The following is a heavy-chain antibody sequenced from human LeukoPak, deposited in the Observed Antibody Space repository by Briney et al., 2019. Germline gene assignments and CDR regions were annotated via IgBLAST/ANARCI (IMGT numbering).Heavy chain of an antibody. D-gene: IGHD6-13*01. CDR3: ARGRAAGKGIILDY. J-gene: IGHJ4*02. V-gene: IGHV3-7*03. CDR2: IKQDGSEK. CDR1: GFTFSSYW. Sequence: GGSLRLSCAASGFTFSSYWMSWVRQAPGKGLEWVANIKQDGSEKYYVDSVKGRFTISRDNAKNSLYLQMNSLRAEDTAVYYCARGRAAGKGIILDYWGQGTLVTVSS.